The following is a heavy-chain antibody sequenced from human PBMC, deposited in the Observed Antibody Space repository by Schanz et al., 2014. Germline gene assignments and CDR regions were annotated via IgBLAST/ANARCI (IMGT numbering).Heavy chain of an antibody. Sequence: QVQLQESGPGLLKPSQTLSLTCTVSGGSVSSGGAYWSWIRQHPGKGLEWIGFISYSGSTYYNPSLKSRVTISVDTSKNQFSLNLSSATAADTAVYYCARDRGHGDLPGDIWGQGTMVTVSS. CDR1: GGSVSSGGAY. J-gene: IGHJ3*02. V-gene: IGHV4-31*03. CDR2: ISYSGST. D-gene: IGHD4-17*01. CDR3: ARDRGHGDLPGDI.